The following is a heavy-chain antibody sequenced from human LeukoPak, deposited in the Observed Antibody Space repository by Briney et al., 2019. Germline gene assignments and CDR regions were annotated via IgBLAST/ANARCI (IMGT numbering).Heavy chain of an antibody. J-gene: IGHJ3*02. CDR2: ISSSSSTI. D-gene: IGHD3-22*01. V-gene: IGHV3-48*02. CDR1: GFTCSTYA. Sequence: PGGSLRLSCAASGFTCSTYAMSWVRQAPGKGLEWVSYISSSSSTIYYADSVKGRFTISRDNAKNSLYLQMNSLRDEDTAVYYCARGYYYDSSGYSDAFDIWGQGTVVTVSS. CDR3: ARGYYYDSSGYSDAFDI.